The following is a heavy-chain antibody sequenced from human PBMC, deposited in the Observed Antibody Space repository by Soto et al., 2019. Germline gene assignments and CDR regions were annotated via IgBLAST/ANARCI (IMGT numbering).Heavy chain of an antibody. CDR1: AFTFSSYW. V-gene: IGHV3-74*01. CDR3: ARSYSYYDMDV. Sequence: EVPLVESGGGLVQPGGSLRLSCTASAFTFSSYWMHWVRQAPGKGLVWVSRINSDGSTATYADFVKGRFTISRDNAKNTLYLQMNSLRAEDTALYYCARSYSYYDMDVWGQGTTVTVSS. J-gene: IGHJ6*02. CDR2: INSDGSTA.